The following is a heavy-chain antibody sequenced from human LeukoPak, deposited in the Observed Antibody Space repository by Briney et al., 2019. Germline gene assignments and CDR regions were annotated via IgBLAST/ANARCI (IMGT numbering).Heavy chain of an antibody. J-gene: IGHJ5*02. CDR2: IRSNSDGGTI. Sequence: GSLRLSCAASGFTVSSNYMSWVRQAPGKGLEWVGRIRSNSDGGTIVYAAPVKGRFTLSRDDSKTTLYLQMNSLQTEDTAVYYCATDFYDSTWGQGTLVTVSS. V-gene: IGHV3-15*01. D-gene: IGHD3-22*01. CDR1: GFTVSSNY. CDR3: ATDFYDST.